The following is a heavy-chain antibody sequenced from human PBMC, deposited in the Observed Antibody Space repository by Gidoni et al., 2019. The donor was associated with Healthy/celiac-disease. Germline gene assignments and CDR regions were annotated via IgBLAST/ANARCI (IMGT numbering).Heavy chain of an antibody. D-gene: IGHD3-3*01. CDR2: MNPNSGNT. V-gene: IGHV1-8*01. Sequence: GLEWMGWMNPNSGNTGYAQKFQGRVTMTRNTSISTAYMELSSLRSEDTAVYYCARGEYYDFWSGYYTGTVYYYGMDVWGQGTTVTVSS. CDR3: ARGEYYDFWSGYYTGTVYYYGMDV. J-gene: IGHJ6*02.